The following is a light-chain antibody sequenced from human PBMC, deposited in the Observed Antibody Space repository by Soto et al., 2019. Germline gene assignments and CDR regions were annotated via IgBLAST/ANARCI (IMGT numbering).Light chain of an antibody. CDR3: QQYVTSAIT. Sequence: EIVLTQSPATLSLSPGERATLSCRASQSVSSSYLAWYQQKPGQAPRLLIYGASSRATGIPDRFSGSGSGTDFTLTISRLEPEDFALYYCQQYVTSAITFGQGTRLEIK. V-gene: IGKV3-20*01. CDR1: QSVSSSY. CDR2: GAS. J-gene: IGKJ5*01.